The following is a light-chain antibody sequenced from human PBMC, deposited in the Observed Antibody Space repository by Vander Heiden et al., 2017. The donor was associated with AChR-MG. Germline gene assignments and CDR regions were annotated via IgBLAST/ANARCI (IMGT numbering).Light chain of an antibody. V-gene: IGKV2-30*01. Sequence: DLVLTQSPLSLAVTLGQPASISCRSSQTLLYFNGRTYLHWFHQRPGQAPRRLIYFVSNRDSGVPDRFSGSGSGTDFTLENSRVDAEDVGIFYCMQGTHWPFTFGPGTNVEIK. CDR2: FVS. CDR1: QTLLYFNGRTY. CDR3: MQGTHWPFT. J-gene: IGKJ3*01.